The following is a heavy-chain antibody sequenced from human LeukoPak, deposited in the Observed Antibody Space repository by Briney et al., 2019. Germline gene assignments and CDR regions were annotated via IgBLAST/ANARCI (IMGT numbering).Heavy chain of an antibody. CDR1: GFTFSSYS. V-gene: IGHV3-43D*03. CDR3: AKGRPGPIVFDY. J-gene: IGHJ4*02. CDR2: ISWDGGST. D-gene: IGHD3-22*01. Sequence: PGGSLRLSCAASGFTFSSYSMNWVRQAPGKGLEWVSLISWDGGSTYYADSVKGRFTISRDNSKNSLYLQMNSLRAEDTALYYCAKGRPGPIVFDYWGQGTLVNVSA.